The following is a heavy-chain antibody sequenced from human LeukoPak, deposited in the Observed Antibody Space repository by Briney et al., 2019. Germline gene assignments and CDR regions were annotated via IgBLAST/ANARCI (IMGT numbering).Heavy chain of an antibody. CDR2: ISAYNGNT. CDR1: GYTFTSYG. J-gene: IGHJ2*01. D-gene: IGHD3-22*01. Sequence: ASVKVSCKASGYTFTSYGISWVRQAPGQGLEWMGWISAYNGNTNYAQKLQGRVTMTTDTSTSTAYMELRSLRSDDTAVYYCARDLALYYYDSSAQRYFDLWGRGTLVTVSS. CDR3: ARDLALYYYDSSAQRYFDL. V-gene: IGHV1-18*01.